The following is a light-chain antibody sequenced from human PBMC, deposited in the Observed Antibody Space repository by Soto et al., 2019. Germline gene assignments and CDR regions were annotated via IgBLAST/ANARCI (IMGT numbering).Light chain of an antibody. CDR1: QSVSSS. CDR3: QKYNGAPRT. V-gene: IGKV3-15*01. Sequence: EIVLTQSPGTLSLSPVERATLSCRASQSVSSSLAWYQQKPGQAPRLLIYGASTRATGIPARFSGSGSGTDFTLTISSLQPEDFATYYCQKYNGAPRTFGQGTKVDIK. CDR2: GAS. J-gene: IGKJ1*01.